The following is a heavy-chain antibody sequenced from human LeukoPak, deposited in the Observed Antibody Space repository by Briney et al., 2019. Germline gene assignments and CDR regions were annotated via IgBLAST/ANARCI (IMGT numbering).Heavy chain of an antibody. J-gene: IGHJ5*02. CDR3: AREGFALAAAAYRRKTNWFDP. D-gene: IGHD6-13*01. CDR2: IIPLLGIA. Sequence: AAPVKVSFKASGGTLSSYAISWGGPAPGQRLEWMGRIIPLLGIANYAQKFQGRVTITADKSTSTAYMELSSLRSEDTAVYYCAREGFALAAAAYRRKTNWFDPWGQGTLVTVSS. CDR1: GGTLSSYA. V-gene: IGHV1-69*04.